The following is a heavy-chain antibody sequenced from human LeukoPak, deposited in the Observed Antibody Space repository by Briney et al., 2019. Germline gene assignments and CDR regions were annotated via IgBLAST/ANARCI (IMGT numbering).Heavy chain of an antibody. CDR2: IHHSGRT. D-gene: IGHD3-9*01. CDR1: GYSISSGYY. J-gene: IGHJ4*02. V-gene: IGHV4-38-2*01. CDR3: ARLTGRYCFDY. Sequence: ASETLSLTCAVSGYSISSGYYWGWIRQPPGKGLEWIGTIHHSGRTYYNSSLESRVTISKDTANNSFSLRLSSVTAADTAVYFCARLTGRYCFDYWGQGTLVTVAS.